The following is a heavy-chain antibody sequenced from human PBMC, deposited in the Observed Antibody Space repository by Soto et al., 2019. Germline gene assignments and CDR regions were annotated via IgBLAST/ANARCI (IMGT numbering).Heavy chain of an antibody. CDR3: ARHYRSGYGMDV. CDR2: MNPNSGNT. V-gene: IGHV1-8*01. J-gene: IGHJ6*02. Sequence: RASVKVSCKASGYTFTSYDINWVRQATGQGLEWMGWMNPNSGNTDYAQKFQGRVTMTRNTSISTAYMELSSLRSEDTAVYYCARHYRSGYGMDVWGQGTTVTVSS. CDR1: GYTFTSYD. D-gene: IGHD3-22*01.